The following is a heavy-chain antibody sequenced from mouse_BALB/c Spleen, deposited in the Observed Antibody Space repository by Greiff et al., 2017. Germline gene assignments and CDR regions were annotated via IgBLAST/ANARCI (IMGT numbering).Heavy chain of an antibody. CDR1: GFTFSSFG. CDR3: ARSDYFDD. CDR2: ISSGSSTI. Sequence: EVQLMESGGGLVQPGGSRKLSCAASGFTFSSFGMHWVRQAPEQGLEWVAYISSGSSTIYYADTVKGRFTISRDNPKNTLFLQMTSLRSEDTAMYYCARSDYFDDWGQGTTLTVSS. J-gene: IGHJ2*01. V-gene: IGHV5-17*02.